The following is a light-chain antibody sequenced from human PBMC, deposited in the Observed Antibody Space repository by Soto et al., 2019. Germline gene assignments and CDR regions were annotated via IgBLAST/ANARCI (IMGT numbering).Light chain of an antibody. CDR1: SSDVGGYNY. V-gene: IGLV2-14*01. Sequence: QPVLTQPASVSGSPGQSIAISCTGTSSDVGGYNYVSWYQQHPNKAPKLMIYEVTNRPSGVSDRFSGSKSGNTASLTISGLQAEDEADYYCISFRSGYTFAFGTGTKLTVL. J-gene: IGLJ1*01. CDR2: EVT. CDR3: ISFRSGYTFA.